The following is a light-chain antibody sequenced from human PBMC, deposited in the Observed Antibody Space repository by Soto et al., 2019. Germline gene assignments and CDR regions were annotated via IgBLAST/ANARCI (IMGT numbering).Light chain of an antibody. J-gene: IGKJ1*01. Sequence: EIVLTQSPGTLSLSPGEGATLSCRASQSVTSSYLAWYRQKPGQAPRLLIYGASTRATGIPDRFSGSGSGTDFTLTISRLEPEDFAVYYCQQYGSSPWTFGQGTKVEIK. V-gene: IGKV3-20*01. CDR3: QQYGSSPWT. CDR1: QSVTSSY. CDR2: GAS.